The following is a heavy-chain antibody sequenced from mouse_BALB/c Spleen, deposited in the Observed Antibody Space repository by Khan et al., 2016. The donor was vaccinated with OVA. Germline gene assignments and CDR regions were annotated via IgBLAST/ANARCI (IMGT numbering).Heavy chain of an antibody. V-gene: IGHV14-3*02. D-gene: IGHD2-10*01. J-gene: IGHJ3*01. CDR2: IDPANGDV. CDR1: GFNIKDTY. CDR3: VRGAYSGLFAY. Sequence: VQLKQSGADFVKPGASVKLSCTASGFNIKDTYMHWINQRPQQGLVWIGRIDPANGDVRYDPKFQDKATIAADASSNTAYLQLSSLTSEDTADYYCVRGAYSGLFAYWGQGTLVTVSA.